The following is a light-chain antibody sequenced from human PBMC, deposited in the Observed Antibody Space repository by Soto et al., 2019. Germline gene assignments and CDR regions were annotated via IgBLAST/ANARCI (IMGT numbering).Light chain of an antibody. CDR3: QSYDNSLSGSWV. J-gene: IGLJ3*02. V-gene: IGLV1-40*01. Sequence: QSVLTQPPSVSGAPGQGVTISCTGSSSNLGAGYDVHWYQQLPGAAPKLLIYANNKRPSGVLDRFSGSKSGTSASLAITGLQAEDEADYYGQSYDNSLSGSWVFGGGTKLTVL. CDR2: ANN. CDR1: SSNLGAGYD.